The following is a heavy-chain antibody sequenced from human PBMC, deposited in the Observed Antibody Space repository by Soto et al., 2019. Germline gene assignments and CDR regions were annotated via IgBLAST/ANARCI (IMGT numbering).Heavy chain of an antibody. CDR2: ISAYNGNT. Sequence: GASVKVSCKASGYTFTSYGISWVRQAPGQGLEWMGWISAYNGNTNYAQKLQGRVTMTTDTSTSTAYMELRSLRSDDTAVYYRAREPSYCSGGSCYSKSFDYWGQGTLVTVSS. J-gene: IGHJ4*02. CDR3: AREPSYCSGGSCYSKSFDY. D-gene: IGHD2-15*01. CDR1: GYTFTSYG. V-gene: IGHV1-18*01.